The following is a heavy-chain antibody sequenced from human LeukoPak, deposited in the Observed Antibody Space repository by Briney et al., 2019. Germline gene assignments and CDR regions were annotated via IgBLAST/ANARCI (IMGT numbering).Heavy chain of an antibody. Sequence: ASLKVSCKASGYTFTGYAISWVRQAPGQGLEWMGWISGYNGNTKSSQSLQDRVIMTTDTSTRTAYMELRSLRPDDTAVYYCARVYLGIYYDGSPSPFDYWGQGTLVTVSS. CDR1: GYTFTGYA. V-gene: IGHV1-18*01. CDR2: ISGYNGNT. CDR3: ARVYLGIYYDGSPSPFDY. J-gene: IGHJ4*02. D-gene: IGHD3-22*01.